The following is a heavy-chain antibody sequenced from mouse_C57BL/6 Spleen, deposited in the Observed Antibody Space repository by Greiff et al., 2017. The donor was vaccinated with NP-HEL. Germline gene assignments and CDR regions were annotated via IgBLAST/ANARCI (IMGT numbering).Heavy chain of an antibody. Sequence: DVKLQESGPGLVKPSQSLSLTCSVTGYSITSGYYWNWIRQFLGNKLEWMGYISYDGSNNYNPYLKNRISITRDTSKNQFFLKLNSVTTEDTATYYCARDGYSNSFAYWGQGTLVTVSA. V-gene: IGHV3-6*01. D-gene: IGHD2-5*01. CDR3: ARDGYSNSFAY. CDR1: GYSITSGYY. J-gene: IGHJ3*01. CDR2: ISYDGSN.